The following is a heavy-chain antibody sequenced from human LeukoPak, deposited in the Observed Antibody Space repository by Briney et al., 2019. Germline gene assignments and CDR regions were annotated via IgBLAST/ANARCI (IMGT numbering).Heavy chain of an antibody. J-gene: IGHJ3*02. CDR2: INHSGST. D-gene: IGHD6-13*01. Sequence: SETLSLTCAVYGGSFSGYYWSWIRQPPGKGLEWIGEINHSGSTYYNPSLKSRVTISVDTSKNQFSLKLSSVTAADTAVYYCARTRIAAAVKSVGIWGQGTMVTVSS. CDR3: ARTRIAAAVKSVGI. V-gene: IGHV4-34*01. CDR1: GGSFSGYY.